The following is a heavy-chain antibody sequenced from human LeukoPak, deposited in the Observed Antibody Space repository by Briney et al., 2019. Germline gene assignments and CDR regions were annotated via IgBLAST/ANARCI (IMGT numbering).Heavy chain of an antibody. Sequence: GGCLRLSCAASGFTVSSNYMTWVRQAPGKGLEWVSVLYSGGSTYYADSVEGRFTISRDNSKNTLYLQMNSLRAEDTAMYYCARLDYGSGSYFDYWGQGTLVTVSS. J-gene: IGHJ4*02. V-gene: IGHV3-53*01. CDR1: GFTVSSNY. D-gene: IGHD3-10*01. CDR3: ARLDYGSGSYFDY. CDR2: LYSGGST.